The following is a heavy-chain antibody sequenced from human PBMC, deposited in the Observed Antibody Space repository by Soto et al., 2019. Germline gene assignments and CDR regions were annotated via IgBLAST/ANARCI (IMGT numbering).Heavy chain of an antibody. CDR1: GYTLTELS. V-gene: IGHV1-24*01. CDR3: ATTHTEDRGSYYPYGMDV. Sequence: QVQLVQSGAEVKKPGASVKVSCKVSGYTLTELSMHWVRQAPGKGLEWMGGFDPEDGETIYAQKFQGRVTMTEHTSTDTAYMELSSLRSEDTAVYYCATTHTEDRGSYYPYGMDVWGQGTTVTVSS. CDR2: FDPEDGET. J-gene: IGHJ6*02. D-gene: IGHD1-26*01.